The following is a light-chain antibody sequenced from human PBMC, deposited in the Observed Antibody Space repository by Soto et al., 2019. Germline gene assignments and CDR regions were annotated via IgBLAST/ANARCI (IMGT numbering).Light chain of an antibody. V-gene: IGLV2-14*01. CDR3: CSYAGSYTFVV. Sequence: QSALTQPASVSGSPGQSITISCTGTSSDVGKYNYVSWYQQHPAKAPKLMIFEVSNRPSGVSNRFSGSKSGNTASLTISGLQAEDEADYYCCSYAGSYTFVVFGGGTKLTVL. CDR1: SSDVGKYNY. J-gene: IGLJ2*01. CDR2: EVS.